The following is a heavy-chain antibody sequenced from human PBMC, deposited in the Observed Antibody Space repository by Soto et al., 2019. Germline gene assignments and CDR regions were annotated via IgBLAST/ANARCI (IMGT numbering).Heavy chain of an antibody. J-gene: IGHJ4*02. V-gene: IGHV3-23*01. Sequence: RRLSCVASGFDFGAYALNWVRQRPGKGLEWVSTISATFGGTYYANSVRGRFTISRDISKNTVFLRMASLRAEDTAVYYCVRFGPATTFDYWGQGTLVTVSS. CDR2: ISATFGGT. D-gene: IGHD5-12*01. CDR1: GFDFGAYA. CDR3: VRFGPATTFDY.